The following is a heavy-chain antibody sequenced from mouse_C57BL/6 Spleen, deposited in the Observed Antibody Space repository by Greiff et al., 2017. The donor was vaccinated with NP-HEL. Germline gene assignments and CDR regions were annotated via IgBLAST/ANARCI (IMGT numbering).Heavy chain of an antibody. CDR3: TSAPIATGVAYYFDY. V-gene: IGHV1-15*01. Sequence: VQVVESGAELVRPGASVTLSCKASGYTFTDYEMHWVKQTPVHGLEWIGVIHPETGGTAYNQKFKGKAILSAAKSSNTPYMYLRSLRSEDAAVYYCTSAPIATGVAYYFDYWGQGTTLTVSS. J-gene: IGHJ2*01. D-gene: IGHD1-1*01. CDR1: GYTFTDYE. CDR2: IHPETGGT.